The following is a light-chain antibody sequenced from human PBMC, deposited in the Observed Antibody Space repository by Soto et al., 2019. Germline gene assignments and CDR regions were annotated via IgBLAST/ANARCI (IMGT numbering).Light chain of an antibody. J-gene: IGKJ3*01. CDR3: QKYSSAPPFT. CDR2: AAS. Sequence: DIQMTQSPSSLSASVGDRVTITCRASQDISNYLAWYQQKPGKVPKLLIYAASTLQSGVPSRFSGSGSGTDFTLTISSLQPEHVAAYYCQKYSSAPPFTFGTGTKVDIK. V-gene: IGKV1-27*01. CDR1: QDISNY.